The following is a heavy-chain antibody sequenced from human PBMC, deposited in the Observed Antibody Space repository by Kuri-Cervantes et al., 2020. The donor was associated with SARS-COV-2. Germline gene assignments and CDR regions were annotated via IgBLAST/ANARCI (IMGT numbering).Heavy chain of an antibody. CDR3: AREGVYYDFWSGEFDY. CDR1: GFTFSSYW. J-gene: IGHJ4*02. D-gene: IGHD3-3*01. V-gene: IGHV3-7*01. CDR2: IKQDGSEK. Sequence: GESLKISCAASGFTFSSYWMSWVRQAPGKGLEWVANIKQDGSEKYYVDSVKGRFTISRDNAKNSLYLQMNSLRAEDTAVYYCAREGVYYDFWSGEFDYWGQGTLVTVSS.